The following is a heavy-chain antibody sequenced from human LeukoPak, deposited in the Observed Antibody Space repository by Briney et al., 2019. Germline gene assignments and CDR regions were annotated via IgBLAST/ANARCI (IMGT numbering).Heavy chain of an antibody. Sequence: GSLRLSCAASGFTFSSYAMSWVRQAPGKGLEWVSAISGSGGSTYYADSVKGRFTISRDNSKNTLYLQMNSLRAEDTAVYYCAKDLGYCSGGSCYPDYWGQGTLVTVSS. J-gene: IGHJ4*02. CDR2: ISGSGGST. CDR1: GFTFSSYA. CDR3: AKDLGYCSGGSCYPDY. V-gene: IGHV3-23*01. D-gene: IGHD2-15*01.